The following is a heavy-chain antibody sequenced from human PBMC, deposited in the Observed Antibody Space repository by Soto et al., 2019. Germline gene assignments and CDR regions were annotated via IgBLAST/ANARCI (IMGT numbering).Heavy chain of an antibody. V-gene: IGHV3-23*01. D-gene: IGHD1-20*01. J-gene: IGHJ4*02. CDR3: AKDQEAYTWNDGPGKFDY. CDR1: GFTFSSYA. Sequence: EVQLLESGGGLVQPGGSLRLSCAASGFTFSSYAMSWVRQAPGKGLEWVSAISGSGGSTYYADSVKGRFTISRDNSKNTLYLQVNSLRAEDTAIYYCAKDQEAYTWNDGPGKFDYWVQGTLVTVSS. CDR2: ISGSGGST.